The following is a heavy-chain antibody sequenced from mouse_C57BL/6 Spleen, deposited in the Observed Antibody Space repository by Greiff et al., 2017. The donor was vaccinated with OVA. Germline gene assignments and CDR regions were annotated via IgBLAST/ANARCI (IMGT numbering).Heavy chain of an antibody. CDR1: GFTFSDYG. Sequence: EVHLVESGGGLVKPGGSLKLSCAASGFTFSDYGMHWVRQAPEKGLEWVAYISSGSSTIYYADTVKGRFTISRDNAKNTLFLQMTSLRSEDTAMYYCARDPRGYFDVWGTGTTVTVSS. V-gene: IGHV5-17*01. J-gene: IGHJ1*03. CDR3: ARDPRGYFDV. CDR2: ISSGSSTI.